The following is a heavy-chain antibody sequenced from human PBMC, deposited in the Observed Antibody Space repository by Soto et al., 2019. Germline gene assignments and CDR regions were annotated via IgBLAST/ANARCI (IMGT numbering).Heavy chain of an antibody. CDR1: GFTFSSYW. J-gene: IGHJ5*02. D-gene: IGHD2-2*02. Sequence: EVQLVESGGGLVQPGGSLRLSCVVSGFTFSSYWMHWVRQAPGKGLVWVSRINSDGSSTSYADSVKGRFTISRDNAKNTLYLQMNSVRAEDTSVYYCGRDRAIAYSGFDPWGQGTLVTVSS. CDR2: INSDGSST. CDR3: GRDRAIAYSGFDP. V-gene: IGHV3-74*01.